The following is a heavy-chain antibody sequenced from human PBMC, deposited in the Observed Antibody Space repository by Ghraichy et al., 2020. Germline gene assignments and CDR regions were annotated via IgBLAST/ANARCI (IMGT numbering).Heavy chain of an antibody. D-gene: IGHD2-2*01. CDR1: GFSLSTSGVS. CDR3: ARGTGYCSTPSCYSHGLDV. Sequence: SGPTLVKPTQTLTLTCTFSGFSLSTSGVSVGWIRQPPGKALEWLALIYWSDDKRYSTSLKSRLTITKDTSKNQVVLTMTNMDPVDTATYFCARGTGYCSTPSCYSHGLDVWGQGTTVTVSS. V-gene: IGHV2-5*01. CDR2: IYWSDDK. J-gene: IGHJ6*02.